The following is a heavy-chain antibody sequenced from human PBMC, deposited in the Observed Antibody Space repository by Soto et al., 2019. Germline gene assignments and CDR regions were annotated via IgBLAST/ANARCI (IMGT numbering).Heavy chain of an antibody. D-gene: IGHD3-3*01. CDR1: GLTFSGYA. CDR3: ARDIIGYYDFWSGYPDAYYYYYGMDV. Sequence: PGRSLRLSCAASGLTFSGYAMHWGRQAPGKGLEWVAVISYDGSNKYYADSVKGRFTISRDNSKNTLYLQMNSLRAEDTAVYYCARDIIGYYDFWSGYPDAYYYYYGMDVWGQGTTVTVSS. J-gene: IGHJ6*02. CDR2: ISYDGSNK. V-gene: IGHV3-30-3*01.